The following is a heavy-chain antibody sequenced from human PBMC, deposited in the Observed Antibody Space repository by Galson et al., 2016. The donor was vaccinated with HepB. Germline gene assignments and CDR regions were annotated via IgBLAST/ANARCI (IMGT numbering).Heavy chain of an antibody. Sequence: SLRLSCAASGFTFSSYGLHWVRQAPGKGLEWVAVISYDGSNKFYADSVKGRFTISRDNSKNTLYLQMNSLRAEDTAVYYCAKDRTRSAVLWFGEFDYWGQGTLVTASS. CDR2: ISYDGSNK. V-gene: IGHV3-30*18. CDR1: GFTFSSYG. D-gene: IGHD3-10*01. J-gene: IGHJ4*02. CDR3: AKDRTRSAVLWFGEFDY.